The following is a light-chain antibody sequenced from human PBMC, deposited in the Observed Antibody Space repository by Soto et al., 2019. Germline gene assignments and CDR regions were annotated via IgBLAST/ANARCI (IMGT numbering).Light chain of an antibody. J-gene: IGKJ1*01. CDR2: GAS. CDR3: QQYGSSPRT. Sequence: EIVMTQSPATLSVSPGERATLSCRVSQSVSRSYLAWYQQKPGQAPMLLIYGASRRATGIPDRFSGSGSGTDFTLTISRLEPEDFAVYYCQQYGSSPRTFGQGTKVDIK. V-gene: IGKV3-20*01. CDR1: QSVSRSY.